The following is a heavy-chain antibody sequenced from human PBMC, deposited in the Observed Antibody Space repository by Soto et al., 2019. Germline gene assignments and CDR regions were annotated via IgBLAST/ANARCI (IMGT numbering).Heavy chain of an antibody. V-gene: IGHV1-69*06. D-gene: IGHD1-26*01. CDR1: GSTFNNFA. CDR2: IVVISNTA. J-gene: IGHJ4*02. Sequence: QVGLLQSGAEVKEPGSSVRVSCEVSGSTFNNFAFSWVRQAPGHGPEWMGGIVVISNTADYSQRFQDRVTITADTSTNTLYMELGSLTFEDTAVYYCARAIKRWEVHYYFDYWGQGTLVTVSS. CDR3: ARAIKRWEVHYYFDY.